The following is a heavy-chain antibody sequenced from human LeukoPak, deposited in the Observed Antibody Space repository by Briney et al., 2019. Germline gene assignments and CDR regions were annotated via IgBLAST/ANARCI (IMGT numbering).Heavy chain of an antibody. CDR1: NYTFTCCP. CDR3: TRGSSSQYFQH. V-gene: IGHV1-18*01. Sequence: ASVKVSCKASNYTFTCCPISWVRQAPGQGLEWMGWISAYSGNTNYTQKVQGRVTMTTDTSTNTAYMELASLRPDDTATYYCTRGSSSQYFQHWGQGTLVTVSS. D-gene: IGHD6-6*01. CDR2: ISAYSGNT. J-gene: IGHJ1*01.